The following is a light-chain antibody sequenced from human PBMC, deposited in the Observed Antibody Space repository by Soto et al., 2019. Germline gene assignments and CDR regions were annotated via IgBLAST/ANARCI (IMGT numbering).Light chain of an antibody. CDR3: SSYTTSNTPYV. CDR1: ISDIGAYDY. CDR2: EVS. Sequence: SALTKPASVYGSPGQSIVISCPGSISDIGAYDYVSWYQQHPGKAPKLIIYEVSHRPSGISDRLSASKSGNTASLTITGLQAEDEADYYCSSYTTSNTPYVFGAGTKVTVL. V-gene: IGLV2-14*03. J-gene: IGLJ1*01.